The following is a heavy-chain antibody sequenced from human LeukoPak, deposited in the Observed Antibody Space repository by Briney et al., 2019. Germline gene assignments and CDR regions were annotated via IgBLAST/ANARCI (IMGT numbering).Heavy chain of an antibody. J-gene: IGHJ4*02. CDR2: INHSGST. V-gene: IGHV4-34*01. Sequence: SETLSLTCAVYGGSFSGYYWSWIRQPPGKGLEWIGEINHSGSTNYNPSLKSRVTISVDMSKNQFSLKLSSVTAADTAVYYCARRGSGSYYNDLMDYWGQGTLATVSS. CDR1: GGSFSGYY. D-gene: IGHD3-10*01. CDR3: ARRGSGSYYNDLMDY.